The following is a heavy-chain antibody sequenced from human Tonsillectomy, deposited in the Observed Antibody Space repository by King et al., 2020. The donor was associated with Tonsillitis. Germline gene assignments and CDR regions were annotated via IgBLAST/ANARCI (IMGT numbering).Heavy chain of an antibody. CDR1: GFTFSDYY. CDR2: ISSSSTI. J-gene: IGHJ3*02. V-gene: IGHV3-69-1*02. D-gene: IGHD3-3*01. CDR3: ASAREKAKSSVYVRVNSRGGGGTGVYYGAGGRMRRMFGVVIIDGPEAFDS. Sequence: VQLVESGGGLVKPGGSLRLSCAASGFTFSDYYMNWVRQAPGKGLEWVSSISSSSTIYYADSVNGRFTISRDHAKNSLYLHMNSLRAEDTAVYYCASAREKAKSSVYVRVNSRGGGGTGVYYGAGGRMRRMFGVVIIDGPEAFDSWGQGTMVTVSA.